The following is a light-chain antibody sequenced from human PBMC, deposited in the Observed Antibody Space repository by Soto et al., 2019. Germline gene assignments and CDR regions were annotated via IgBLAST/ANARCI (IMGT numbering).Light chain of an antibody. CDR3: SSFTGASTI. V-gene: IGLV2-8*01. CDR2: EVT. Sequence: QSALTQPPSASGSPGQSVTISSTGTSSDVGGYNYVSWYQQHPGKAPKLVIYEVTKRPSGVPDRFSGSKSGNTASLTVSGLQAEDEADYYCSSFTGASTIFGTGTKLTVL. J-gene: IGLJ1*01. CDR1: SSDVGGYNY.